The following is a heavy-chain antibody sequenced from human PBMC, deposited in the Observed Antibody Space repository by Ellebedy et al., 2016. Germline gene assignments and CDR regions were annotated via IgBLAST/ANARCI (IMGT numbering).Heavy chain of an antibody. Sequence: GGSLRLXCVVSGFPLRDYAMNWVRQAPGKGLEWVASISGSNNYVYYPDSVKGRFTISRDNAKNSLFLEMNSLRAEDTAVYYCATGKRDYYYYGMDVWGQGTTVTVSS. CDR1: GFPLRDYA. CDR2: ISGSNNYV. D-gene: IGHD3-10*01. CDR3: ATGKRDYYYYGMDV. V-gene: IGHV3-21*01. J-gene: IGHJ6*02.